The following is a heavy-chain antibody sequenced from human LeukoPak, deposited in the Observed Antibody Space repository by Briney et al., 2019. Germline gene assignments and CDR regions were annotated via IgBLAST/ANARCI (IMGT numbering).Heavy chain of an antibody. CDR1: GGSISSYY. V-gene: IGHV4-59*01. CDR3: ARAMLYYYGSGSYWGTFDY. CDR2: IYYSGST. J-gene: IGHJ4*02. D-gene: IGHD3-10*01. Sequence: PSETLSLTCTVSGGSISSYYWSWIRQPPGKGLEWIGYIYYSGSTNYNPSLKSRVTTSVDTSKNQFSLKLSSVTAADTAVYYCARAMLYYYGSGSYWGTFDYWGQGTLVTVSS.